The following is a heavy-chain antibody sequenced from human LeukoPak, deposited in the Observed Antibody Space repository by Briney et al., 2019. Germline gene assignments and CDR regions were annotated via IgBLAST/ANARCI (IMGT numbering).Heavy chain of an antibody. V-gene: IGHV3-23*01. CDR1: GFTFSSYA. J-gene: IGHJ3*02. CDR3: ALVRGVSGAFDI. D-gene: IGHD3-10*01. CDR2: ISGSGGST. Sequence: PGGSLRLSCAASGFTFSSYAMSWVRQAPGKGLEWVSAISGSGGSTYYADSVKGRFTISRDNAKNTLYLQMNSLRAEDTAVYYCALVRGVSGAFDIWGQGTMVTVSS.